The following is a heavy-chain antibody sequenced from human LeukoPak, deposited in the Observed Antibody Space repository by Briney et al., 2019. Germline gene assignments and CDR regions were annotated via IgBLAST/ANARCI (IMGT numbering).Heavy chain of an antibody. J-gene: IGHJ4*02. CDR1: GLTFSGYW. CDR3: ARRKWASSSFLFDY. CDR2: IKQDGSEK. V-gene: IGHV3-7*05. Sequence: GGSLRLSRAVSGLTFSGYWMSWVRQAPGKGLEWVANIKQDGSEKYYVDSVKGRFTISRDNANNSLYLQMNSLRAEDTAVYYCARRKWASSSFLFDYWGQGTLVTVSS. D-gene: IGHD6-6*01.